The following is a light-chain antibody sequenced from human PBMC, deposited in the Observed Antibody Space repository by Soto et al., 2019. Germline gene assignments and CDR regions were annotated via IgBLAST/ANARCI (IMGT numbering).Light chain of an antibody. J-gene: IGLJ3*02. CDR1: SSDFGNFNY. Sequence: QYALTQPASVSGSPGQSITISCTGASSDFGNFNYVSWYQQHPGKVPKLIIYEVTSRPSGVSNRFSGSKSDNTASLTISGLQAEDEAYYYCSSYTSINTQLFGGGTKLTVL. V-gene: IGLV2-14*01. CDR2: EVT. CDR3: SSYTSINTQL.